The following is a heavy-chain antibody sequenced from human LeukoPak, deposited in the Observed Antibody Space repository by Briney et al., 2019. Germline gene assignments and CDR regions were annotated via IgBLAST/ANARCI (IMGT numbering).Heavy chain of an antibody. Sequence: GGSLRLSCEASGFSSNSYWMHWARQAPGKGLVWVARINGDGSSINYADSVKGRFTISRDNAKNTLYLQMNSLRVEDTAVYYCAGGRGPYGWFDPWGQGTLVTVSS. J-gene: IGHJ5*02. D-gene: IGHD3-10*01. CDR1: GFSSNSYW. V-gene: IGHV3-74*01. CDR2: INGDGSSI. CDR3: AGGRGPYGWFDP.